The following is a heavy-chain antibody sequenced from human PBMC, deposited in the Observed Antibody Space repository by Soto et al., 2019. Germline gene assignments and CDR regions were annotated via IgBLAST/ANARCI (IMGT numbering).Heavy chain of an antibody. V-gene: IGHV1-2*04. CDR3: APAGTGDSQNGAFDI. J-gene: IGHJ3*02. CDR2: INPNSGGT. Sequence: ASVKVSCKASGYTFTGYYMHWVRQAPGQGLEWMGWINPNSGGTNYAQKFQGWVTMTRDTSISTAYMELSRLRSDDTAVYYCAPAGTGDSQNGAFDIWGQGPMVTVSS. CDR1: GYTFTGYY. D-gene: IGHD7-27*01.